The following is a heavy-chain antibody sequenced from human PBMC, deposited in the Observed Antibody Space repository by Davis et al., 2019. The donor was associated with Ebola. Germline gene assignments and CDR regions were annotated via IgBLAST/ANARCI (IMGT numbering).Heavy chain of an antibody. D-gene: IGHD5-18*01. V-gene: IGHV4-59*01. CDR1: GGSISSYY. CDR2: IYYSGST. Sequence: SETLSLTCTVSGGSISSYYWSWIRQPPGKGLEWIGYIYYSGSTNYNPSLKSRVTISVDTSKNQFSLKLSSVTAADTAVYYCARTEGYLNAFEIWGQGTMVTVSS. CDR3: ARTEGYLNAFEI. J-gene: IGHJ3*02.